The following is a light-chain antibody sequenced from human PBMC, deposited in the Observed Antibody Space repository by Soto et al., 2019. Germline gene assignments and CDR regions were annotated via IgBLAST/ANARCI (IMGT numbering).Light chain of an antibody. CDR2: STS. V-gene: IGKV1-39*01. CDR1: QSISYY. CDR3: QQSYSTTWT. Sequence: DIQMTQSPSSLSASVGDRVTITCRASQSISYYLNWYQQKQGRAPRLLIYSTSTLQSGVPSKFSGSASGTDFTLTISSLQPEDFATYYCQQSYSTTWTFGQGTKVDIX. J-gene: IGKJ1*01.